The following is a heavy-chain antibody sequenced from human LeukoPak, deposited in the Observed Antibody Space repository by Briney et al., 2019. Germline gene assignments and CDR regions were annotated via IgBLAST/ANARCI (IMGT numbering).Heavy chain of an antibody. J-gene: IGHJ4*02. CDR3: ARLIDPVSGEGPDY. Sequence: SETLSLTCTVSGVSISSSSYYWGWIRQPPGKGLEWIGSIYYSGSTYYNPSLKSRVTISVDTSKNQFSLKLSSVTAADTAVYYCARLIDPVSGEGPDYWGQGTLVTVSS. D-gene: IGHD3-10*01. CDR2: IYYSGST. V-gene: IGHV4-39*01. CDR1: GVSISSSSYY.